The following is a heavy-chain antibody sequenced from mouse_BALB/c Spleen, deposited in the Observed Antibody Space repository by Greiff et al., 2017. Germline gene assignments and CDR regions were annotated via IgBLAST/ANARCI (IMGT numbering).Heavy chain of an antibody. J-gene: IGHJ4*01. CDR2: INPSNGRT. CDR3: ARGGDAMDY. CDR1: GYTFTSYW. Sequence: QVQLKESGAELVKPGASVKLSCKASGYTFTSYWMHWVKQRPGQGLEWIGEINPSNGRTNYNEKFKSKATLTVDKSSSTAYMQLSSLTSEDSAVYYCARGGDAMDYWGQGTSVTVSS. V-gene: IGHV1S81*02.